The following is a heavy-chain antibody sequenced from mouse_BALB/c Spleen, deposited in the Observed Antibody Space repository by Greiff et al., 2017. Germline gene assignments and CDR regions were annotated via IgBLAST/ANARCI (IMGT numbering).Heavy chain of an antibody. V-gene: IGHV5-17*02. CDR2: ISSGSSTI. D-gene: IGHD2-4*01. Sequence: EVKLMESGGGLVQPGGSRKLSCAASGFTFSSFGMHWVRQAPEKGLEWVAYISSGSSTIYYADTVKGRFTISRDNPKNTLFLQMTSLRSEDTAMYYCARRIYYENDRDCYAMDDWGQGTSVTVSS. J-gene: IGHJ4*01. CDR3: ARRIYYENDRDCYAMDD. CDR1: GFTFSSFG.